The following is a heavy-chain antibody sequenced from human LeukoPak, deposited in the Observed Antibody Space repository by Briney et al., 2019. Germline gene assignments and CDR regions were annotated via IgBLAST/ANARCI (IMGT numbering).Heavy chain of an antibody. V-gene: IGHV3-48*01. CDR2: ISSSSSTI. J-gene: IGHJ4*02. CDR1: RFSFSSYI. CDR3: ARDLTAY. Sequence: GGSLRLSRADSRFSFSSYILNWVRQAPGKELEWVSYISSSSSTIYYADSVKGRFTISRDNAKNSLYLQMNSLRAEDTAVYYCARDLTAYWGQGTLVTVSS. D-gene: IGHD3-16*01.